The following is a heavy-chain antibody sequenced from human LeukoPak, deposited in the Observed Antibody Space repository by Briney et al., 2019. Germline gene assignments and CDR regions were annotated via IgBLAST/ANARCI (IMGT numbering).Heavy chain of an antibody. CDR1: GFTVSDIY. V-gene: IGHV3-66*01. D-gene: IGHD2-2*01. CDR2: IYSGGST. CDR3: ARGQYHLDAYAMDV. Sequence: PGGSLRLSCAVSGFTVSDIYMSWVRQAPGKGLEWVSVIYSGGSTYYADSVKGRFTISRDNSKNTLYFQMNGLRAEDTAVYYCARGQYHLDAYAMDVWGQGTTVTVSS. J-gene: IGHJ6*02.